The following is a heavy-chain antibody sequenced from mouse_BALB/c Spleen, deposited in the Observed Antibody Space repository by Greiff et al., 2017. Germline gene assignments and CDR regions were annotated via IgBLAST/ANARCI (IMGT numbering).Heavy chain of an antibody. D-gene: IGHD2-4*01. CDR2: IDTSDSYT. Sequence: QVQLQQPGAELVMPGASVKMSCKASGYTFTDYWMHWVKQRPGQGLEWIGAIDTSDSYTSYNQKFKGKATLTVDESSSTAYMQLSSLTSEDSAVYYCARREDYEGRDYWGQGTTLTVSS. CDR3: ARREDYEGRDY. J-gene: IGHJ2*01. CDR1: GYTFTDYW. V-gene: IGHV1-69*01.